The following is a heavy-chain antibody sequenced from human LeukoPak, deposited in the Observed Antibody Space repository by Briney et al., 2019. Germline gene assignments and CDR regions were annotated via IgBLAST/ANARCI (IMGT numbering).Heavy chain of an antibody. D-gene: IGHD3-10*01. CDR3: ARHRAAVRGVIMDYYYYYMDV. V-gene: IGHV4-59*01. Sequence: SETLSLTCTVSGGSISYYYWSWIRQSPGKGLEWIGYIYYSGTTNYNASLKSRVTISVDTSKNQFSLQLRSVTAADTAVYYCARHRAAVRGVIMDYYYYYMDVWGKGTTVTVSS. CDR2: IYYSGTT. J-gene: IGHJ6*03. CDR1: GGSISYYY.